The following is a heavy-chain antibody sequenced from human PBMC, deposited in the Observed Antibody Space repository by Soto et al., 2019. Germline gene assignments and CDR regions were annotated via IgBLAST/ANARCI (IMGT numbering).Heavy chain of an antibody. Sequence: QVQLQESGPGLVKPSQTLSLTCTVSGDSLSRGGYYWSWIRQHPGKGLEWIGYIYFSGSAYYSPSLKSRVTMSIDTSQNQFSLRLTSLTAADTAVYYCAKSSVRGIKHSWGQGTLAIVSS. V-gene: IGHV4-31*03. J-gene: IGHJ4*02. CDR2: IYFSGSA. CDR3: AKSSVRGIKHS. CDR1: GDSLSRGGYY. D-gene: IGHD3-10*01.